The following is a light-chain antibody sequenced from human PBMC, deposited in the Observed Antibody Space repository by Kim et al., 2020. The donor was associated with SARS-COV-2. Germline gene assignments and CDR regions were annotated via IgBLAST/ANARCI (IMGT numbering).Light chain of an antibody. J-gene: IGLJ1*01. CDR2: GNS. CDR3: QSYDSSLSGHV. V-gene: IGLV1-40*01. CDR1: SANIGAGYD. Sequence: SVTITCPATSANIGAGYDVHWYQHLPGPATKLLIYGNSNRPSGVPDRFSGSKSGPSASLAITGLQAEDEADYYCQSYDSSLSGHVFGTGTKVTVL.